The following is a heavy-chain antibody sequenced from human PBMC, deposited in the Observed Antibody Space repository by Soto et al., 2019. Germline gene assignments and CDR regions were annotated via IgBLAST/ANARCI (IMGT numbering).Heavy chain of an antibody. D-gene: IGHD1-26*01. J-gene: IGHJ5*02. Sequence: EVQLVESGGGLVQPGGSLRLSCAASGFTFSSYSMKWVRQAPGKGLEWVSYLSSSSSTIYYADSVKGRFTISRDNAKNSLYLPMNRLRDEDTAVYYCAREGGNLNWFDPWGQGTLVTVSS. CDR3: AREGGNLNWFDP. CDR2: LSSSSSTI. V-gene: IGHV3-48*02. CDR1: GFTFSSYS.